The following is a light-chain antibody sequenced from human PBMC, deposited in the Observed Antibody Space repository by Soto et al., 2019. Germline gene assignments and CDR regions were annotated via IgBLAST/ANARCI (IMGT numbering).Light chain of an antibody. CDR3: QQYGRT. CDR1: QSISSSY. CDR2: GAS. Sequence: EIVLTQSPGTLSLSPGERATISCRASQSISSSYLAWYQQKPGQAPRLLIYGASSRATGIPDRFSGSGSGTDFTLTISRLEPEDFAVYYCQQYGRTFGQGTKVDIK. V-gene: IGKV3-20*01. J-gene: IGKJ1*01.